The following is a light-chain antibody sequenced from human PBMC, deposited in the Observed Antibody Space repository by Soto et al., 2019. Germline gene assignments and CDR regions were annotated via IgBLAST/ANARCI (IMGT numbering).Light chain of an antibody. V-gene: IGKV1-17*01. Sequence: IKITQSPSSLSASVGDRVTITCRASQGIRNDLGWYQQKPGKAPKLLIYAASTLYGGVPSGFSGSGSGTEFTLTISSLQPDDFATYYCQSYNSYLWTFGQGTKVDIK. CDR1: QGIRND. J-gene: IGKJ1*01. CDR2: AAS. CDR3: QSYNSYLWT.